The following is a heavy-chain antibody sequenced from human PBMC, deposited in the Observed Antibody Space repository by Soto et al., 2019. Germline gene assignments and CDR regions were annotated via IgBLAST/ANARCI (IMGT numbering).Heavy chain of an antibody. V-gene: IGHV1-18*01. J-gene: IGHJ4*02. CDR1: GYTFTSYG. CDR3: ARDSVTGLTNFDY. Sequence: ASVKVSCKVSGYTFTSYGISWVRQAPGQGLEWMGWISAHNGNTKYAQKFQGRVNMTTDTSTSTAYMEVRSLRSDDTAVYYCARDSVTGLTNFDYWGQGTLVTVSS. CDR2: ISAHNGNT. D-gene: IGHD3-9*01.